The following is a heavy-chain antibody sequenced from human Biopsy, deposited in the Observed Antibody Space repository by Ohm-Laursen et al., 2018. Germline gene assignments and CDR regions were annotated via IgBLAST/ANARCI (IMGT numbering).Heavy chain of an antibody. CDR1: GYTFAGYY. J-gene: IGHJ6*02. CDR3: ARVPAYPSIDGYYGLDL. D-gene: IGHD3-9*01. V-gene: IGHV1-2*06. Sequence: ATVKISCKASGYTFAGYYLHWVRQAPGHGLEWMGRINPNSGNANYAQSFQGRLTVTRDTSISTAYMELTSLTFDDTAIYYCARVPAYPSIDGYYGLDLWGQGTTVIVSS. CDR2: INPNSGNA.